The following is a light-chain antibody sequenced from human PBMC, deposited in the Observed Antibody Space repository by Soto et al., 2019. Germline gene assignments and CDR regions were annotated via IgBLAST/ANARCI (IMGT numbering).Light chain of an antibody. V-gene: IGLV2-14*03. CDR3: SSYTSSSTYV. J-gene: IGLJ1*01. Sequence: QSVLTQPASVSGSPGQSITMSCTGTDSDVGSYNHVSWHQHHPGKAPKLVIYNVSNRPSGVSDRFSGSKSGNTASLTISGLQADDEADYYCSSYTSSSTYVFGPGTKLTVL. CDR2: NVS. CDR1: DSDVGSYNH.